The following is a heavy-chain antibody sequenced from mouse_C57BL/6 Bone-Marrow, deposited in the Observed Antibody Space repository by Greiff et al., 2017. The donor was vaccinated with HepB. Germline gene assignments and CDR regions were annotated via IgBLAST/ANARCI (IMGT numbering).Heavy chain of an antibody. J-gene: IGHJ3*01. Sequence: QQSCKASGYTFTSYWMQWVKQRPGQGLEWIGEIDPSDSYTNYNQKFKGKATLTVDTSSSTAYMQLSSLTSEDSAVYYCAREVIPAWFAYWGQGTLVTVSA. V-gene: IGHV1-50*01. CDR3: AREVIPAWFAY. D-gene: IGHD5-1-1*01. CDR1: GYTFTSYW. CDR2: IDPSDSYT.